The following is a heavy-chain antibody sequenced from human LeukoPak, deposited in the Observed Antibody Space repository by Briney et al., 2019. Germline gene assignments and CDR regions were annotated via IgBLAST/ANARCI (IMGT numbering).Heavy chain of an antibody. D-gene: IGHD1-26*01. Sequence: GGSLRLSCAASGFTFRSDWMRWVRQAPGKGVGWVSRINSDGGGTSYADSVKGRFTISSDNAKNTLYLQMNSLRAEDTAVYYCAREGGSYYYFDYWGQGTLVTVSS. J-gene: IGHJ4*02. CDR2: INSDGGGT. V-gene: IGHV3-74*01. CDR3: AREGGSYYYFDY. CDR1: GFTFRSDW.